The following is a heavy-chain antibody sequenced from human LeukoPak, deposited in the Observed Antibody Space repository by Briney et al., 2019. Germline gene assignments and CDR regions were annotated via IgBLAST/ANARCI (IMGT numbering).Heavy chain of an antibody. CDR3: ARLRGYGSGNYPVEP. Sequence: GGSLRLSCAASGFTFSDYYMTWIRQSPGKGLEWASYISRSSNDTNYVDSVKGRFTISRDNAKNSLYLQMNSLRAEDTAVSYCARLRGYGSGNYPVEPWGQGTLVTVSS. CDR1: GFTFSDYY. V-gene: IGHV3-11*03. D-gene: IGHD3-10*01. CDR2: ISRSSNDT. J-gene: IGHJ5*02.